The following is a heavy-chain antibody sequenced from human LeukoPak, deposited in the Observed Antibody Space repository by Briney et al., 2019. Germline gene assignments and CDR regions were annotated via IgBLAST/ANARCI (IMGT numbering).Heavy chain of an antibody. D-gene: IGHD5-12*01. CDR2: ISGSGGTT. V-gene: IGHV3-23*01. J-gene: IGHJ4*02. CDR3: AKDTSLDITRVFDS. Sequence: GGSLRLSCAASGFTFSSYAMSWVRQAPGKGLEWVSVISGSGGTTYYADSVKGRFTISRDNSKNTLYLQMNSLRAGDTAVYYCAKDTSLDITRVFDSWGQGTLVAVSS. CDR1: GFTFSSYA.